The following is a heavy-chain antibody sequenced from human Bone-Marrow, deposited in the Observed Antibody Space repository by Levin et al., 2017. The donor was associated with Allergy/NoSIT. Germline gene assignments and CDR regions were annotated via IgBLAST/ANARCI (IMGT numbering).Heavy chain of an antibody. CDR3: ARGTITATNWFDA. J-gene: IGHJ5*02. CDR2: IKSKSDGGRI. Sequence: GESLKISCTGSGFTFGDYAVAWFRQAPGKGLEWLSFIKSKSDGGRIEYAASVQGRFTNSRDDSKNIAYLQMNSLTSEDTAIYYCARGTITATNWFDAWGQGTLVTVSS. CDR1: GFTFGDYA. D-gene: IGHD1-14*01. V-gene: IGHV3-49*03.